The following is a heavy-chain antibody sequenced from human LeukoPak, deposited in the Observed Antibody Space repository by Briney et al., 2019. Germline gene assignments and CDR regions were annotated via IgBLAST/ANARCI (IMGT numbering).Heavy chain of an antibody. CDR1: GFTFSSYS. D-gene: IGHD2-15*01. CDR2: ISSSSSYI. J-gene: IGHJ4*02. V-gene: IGHV3-21*01. CDR3: ARGYCSGGSCHCFDY. Sequence: PGGSLRLSCAASGFTFSSYSMYWVRQAPGKGLEWVSSISSSSSYIYYADSVKGRFTISRDNAKNSLYLQMNSLRAEDTAVYYCARGYCSGGSCHCFDYWGQGTLVTVSS.